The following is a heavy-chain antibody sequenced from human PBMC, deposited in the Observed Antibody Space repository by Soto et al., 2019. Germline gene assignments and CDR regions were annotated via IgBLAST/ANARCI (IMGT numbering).Heavy chain of an antibody. D-gene: IGHD3-9*01. Sequence: QVQLVLSGAEVKKPGSSVKVSCKASGGTFSSYAISWVRQAPGQGLEWMGGIIPIFGTANYAQKFQGRVKITADKSTSTAYMEFSILRAEDTAMYYCARSYDILTPNRHPQEDDAFDSWGQGTMVTVFS. J-gene: IGHJ3*02. CDR2: IIPIFGTA. CDR3: ARSYDILTPNRHPQEDDAFDS. CDR1: GGTFSSYA. V-gene: IGHV1-69*06.